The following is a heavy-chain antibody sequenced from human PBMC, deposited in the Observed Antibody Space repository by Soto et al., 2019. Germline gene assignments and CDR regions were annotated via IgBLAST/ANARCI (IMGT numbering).Heavy chain of an antibody. D-gene: IGHD2-15*01. CDR1: GFTFSSYG. Sequence: QVQLVESGGGVVQPGRSLRLSCAASGFTFSSYGMHWVRQAPGEGLEWVAVIWYDGSKKYYADSVKGRFTISRDNSKNTLYLQMNSLRAEDTAVYYCASEYCSGGRCYYYGMDVWGQGTTVTVSS. J-gene: IGHJ6*02. V-gene: IGHV3-33*01. CDR2: IWYDGSKK. CDR3: ASEYCSGGRCYYYGMDV.